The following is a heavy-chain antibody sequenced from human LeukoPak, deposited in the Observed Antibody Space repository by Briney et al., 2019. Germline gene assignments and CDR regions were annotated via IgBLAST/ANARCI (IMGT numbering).Heavy chain of an antibody. D-gene: IGHD1-26*01. CDR3: SKRAGSGSYEGDY. CDR2: ISDSAGST. Sequence: PGRSLRLSCAASGFTFSSYSMSWVRQAPGKGLEWVSGISDSAGSTYYADSVKGRFTISRDNSRNTLYLQMNSLRAEDTAVYYCSKRAGSGSYEGDYWGQGTLVTVSS. V-gene: IGHV3-23*01. CDR1: GFTFSSYS. J-gene: IGHJ4*02.